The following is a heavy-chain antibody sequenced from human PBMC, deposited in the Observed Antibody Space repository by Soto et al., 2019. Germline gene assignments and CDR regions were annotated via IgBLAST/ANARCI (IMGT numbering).Heavy chain of an antibody. J-gene: IGHJ6*02. CDR2: MSGSSSTT. CDR3: VKTRGGYSYGYYGMDV. D-gene: IGHD5-18*01. Sequence: GGSLRLSCATSGLTFSNYAMSWVRQAPGGGLEWVSSMSGSSSTTYYADSVRGRFTISRDRSKNTLYLQMGSLRAEDTALYYCVKTRGGYSYGYYGMDVWGQGTTVTVSS. CDR1: GLTFSNYA. V-gene: IGHV3-23*01.